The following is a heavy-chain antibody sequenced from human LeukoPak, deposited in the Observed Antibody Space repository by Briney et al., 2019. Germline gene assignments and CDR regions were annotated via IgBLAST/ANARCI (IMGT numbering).Heavy chain of an antibody. J-gene: IGHJ2*01. CDR3: ARLVDGGNEYWYFDL. D-gene: IGHD4-23*01. CDR2: MYYSGST. V-gene: IGHV4-59*11. CDR1: GGSISSHY. Sequence: LGTLSLTCTVSGGSISSHYWSWVRQPPGKGLEWIGYMYYSGSTNYNPSLKSRVSISVDTSKNQFSLKLSSVTAADTALYYCARLVDGGNEYWYFDLWGRGTLVTVSS.